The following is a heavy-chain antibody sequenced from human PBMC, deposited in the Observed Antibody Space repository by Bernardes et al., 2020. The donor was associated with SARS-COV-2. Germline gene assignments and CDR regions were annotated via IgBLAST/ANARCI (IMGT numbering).Heavy chain of an antibody. J-gene: IGHJ5*02. CDR2: IIPILDTT. CDR3: ARDVIVGPTQNWSDP. CDR1: GGTFSSYA. D-gene: IGHD1-26*01. Sequence: SVKVSCKASGGTFSSYAINWVRQAPGQGLEWMGKIIPILDTTNYAQKFQGRVTLTADESTSTAYMELSSLRSEDTAVYYCARDVIVGPTQNWSDPWGQGTLVTVSS. V-gene: IGHV1-69*11.